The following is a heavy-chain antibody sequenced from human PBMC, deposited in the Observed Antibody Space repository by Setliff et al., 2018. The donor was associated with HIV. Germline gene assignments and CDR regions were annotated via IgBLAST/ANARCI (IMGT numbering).Heavy chain of an antibody. CDR2: IYYSGST. D-gene: IGHD5-18*01. J-gene: IGHJ4*02. V-gene: IGHV4-39*01. CDR1: GGSISSSTYY. Sequence: SETLSLTCTVSGGSISSSTYYWVWIRQPPGKGLEWIGTIYYSGSTYYNPSLKSRLTISVDTSKNQFSLKLSSVTAADTAVYYCARRDGYSYGFYFDYWGQGTLVTVSS. CDR3: ARRDGYSYGFYFDY.